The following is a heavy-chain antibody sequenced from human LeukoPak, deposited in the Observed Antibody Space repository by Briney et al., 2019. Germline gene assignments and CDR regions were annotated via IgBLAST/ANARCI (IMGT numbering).Heavy chain of an antibody. CDR2: ISAYNGNT. Sequence: GASVKVSCKASGYTFTSYGISWVRQAPGQGLEWMGWISAYNGNTNYAQKLQGRVTMTTDTSTSTAYMELRSLRSEDTAVYYCARRGYDILTGYSTSYAFDIWGQGTMVTVSS. CDR1: GYTFTSYG. D-gene: IGHD3-9*01. J-gene: IGHJ3*02. CDR3: ARRGYDILTGYSTSYAFDI. V-gene: IGHV1-18*01.